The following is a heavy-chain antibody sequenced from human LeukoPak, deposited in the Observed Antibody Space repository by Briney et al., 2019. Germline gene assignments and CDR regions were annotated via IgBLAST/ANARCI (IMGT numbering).Heavy chain of an antibody. CDR3: AAALPSESYWDFDY. Sequence: XVSCXXSGFTXTXSAVQWVRQARGQRLEWIGWIVVGSGNTNYAQKFQERVTITRDMSTSTAYMELSSLRSEDTAVYYCAAALPSESYWDFDYWGQGTLVTVSS. V-gene: IGHV1-58*01. J-gene: IGHJ4*02. CDR2: IVVGSGNT. D-gene: IGHD1-26*01. CDR1: GFTXTXSA.